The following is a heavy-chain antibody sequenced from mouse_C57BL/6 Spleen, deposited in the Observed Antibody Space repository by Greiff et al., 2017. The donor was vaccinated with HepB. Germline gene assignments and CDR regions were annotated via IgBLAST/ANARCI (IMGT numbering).Heavy chain of an antibody. Sequence: DVQLQESGPGLVKPSQSLSLTCSVTGYSITSGYYWNWIRQFPGNKLEWMGYISYDGSNNYNPSLKNRISITRDTSKNQFFLKLNSVTTEDTATYYCARDSYDFYFDYWGQGTTLTVSS. D-gene: IGHD2-4*01. J-gene: IGHJ2*01. CDR3: ARDSYDFYFDY. CDR2: ISYDGSN. V-gene: IGHV3-6*01. CDR1: GYSITSGYY.